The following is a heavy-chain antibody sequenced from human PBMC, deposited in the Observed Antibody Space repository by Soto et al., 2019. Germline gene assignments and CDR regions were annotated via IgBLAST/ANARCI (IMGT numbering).Heavy chain of an antibody. CDR3: ARDGDYYDSSGPSWFDP. CDR1: GGSIGSYY. J-gene: IGHJ5*02. CDR2: IYYSGST. D-gene: IGHD3-22*01. V-gene: IGHV4-59*01. Sequence: SETLCLTCTVSGGSIGSYYWSWIRQPPGKGLEWIGYIYYSGSTNYNPSLKSRVTISVDTSKNQFSLKLSSVTAADTAVYYCARDGDYYDSSGPSWFDPWGQGTLVTVSS.